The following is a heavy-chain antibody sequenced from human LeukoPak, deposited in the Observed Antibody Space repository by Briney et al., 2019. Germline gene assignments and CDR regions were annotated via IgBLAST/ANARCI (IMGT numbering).Heavy chain of an antibody. Sequence: GVSLRLSCAASGYTFSSYAMSWVRQAPGKGLEWVAFIRYDGSEKHYADSVKGRFTISRDNSENTLFLQMNSLRAGDTAVYYCAKNREPSGDYAGAFDFWGQGTLVTVSS. J-gene: IGHJ4*02. CDR3: AKNREPSGDYAGAFDF. CDR1: GYTFSSYA. V-gene: IGHV3-30*02. D-gene: IGHD4-17*01. CDR2: IRYDGSEK.